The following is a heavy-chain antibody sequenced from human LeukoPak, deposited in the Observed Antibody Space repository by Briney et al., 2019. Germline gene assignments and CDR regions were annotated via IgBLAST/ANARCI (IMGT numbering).Heavy chain of an antibody. CDR3: AREGGYCSGGSCRYFDY. Sequence: GGSLRLSCAASGFTFSSYAMSWIRQAPGKELEWVSYISSSSSYTNYADSVKGRFTISRDNAKNSLYLQMNSLRAEDTAVYYCAREGGYCSGGSCRYFDYWGQGTLVTVSS. D-gene: IGHD2-15*01. J-gene: IGHJ4*02. CDR2: ISSSSSYT. V-gene: IGHV3-11*06. CDR1: GFTFSSYA.